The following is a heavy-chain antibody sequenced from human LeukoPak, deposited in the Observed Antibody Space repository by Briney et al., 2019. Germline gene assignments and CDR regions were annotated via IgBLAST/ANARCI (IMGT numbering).Heavy chain of an antibody. CDR3: AKDIQLST. CDR2: IGPVGDSP. CDR1: GFTFSGYA. J-gene: IGHJ3*01. V-gene: IGHV3-23*01. D-gene: IGHD5-24*01. Sequence: PGGSLRLSCSASGFTFSGYAMHWVRQAPGEGLEWVSLIGPVGDSPFYADSVKGRFTISRDNSKNTLSLQMNSLRVEDTAIYYCAKDIQLSTWGLGTMVTVSS.